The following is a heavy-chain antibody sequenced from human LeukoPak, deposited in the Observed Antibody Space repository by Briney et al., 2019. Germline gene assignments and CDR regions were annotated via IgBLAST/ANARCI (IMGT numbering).Heavy chain of an antibody. V-gene: IGHV3-21*04. Sequence: AGGSLRLSCAASGCTFSSYSMNWVRQAPGKGLEWVSSISSSSYIYYADSVKGRFTISRDNAKNSLYLQMNSLRAEDTAVYYCARPRDSGWSKTWDYWGQGTLVTVSS. CDR1: GCTFSSYS. CDR3: ARPRDSGWSKTWDY. J-gene: IGHJ4*02. D-gene: IGHD6-13*01. CDR2: ISSSSYI.